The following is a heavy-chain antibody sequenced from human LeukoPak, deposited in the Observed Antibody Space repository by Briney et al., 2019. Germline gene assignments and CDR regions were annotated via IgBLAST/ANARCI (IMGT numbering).Heavy chain of an antibody. J-gene: IGHJ3*02. CDR1: GGSISSGDYY. CDR3: AVVPTPHYILWFSLGREAFDI. Sequence: SQTLSLTCTVSGGSISSGDYYWSWIRQPPGKGLEWIGYIYYSGSTYHNPSLKSRVTISVDTSKNQFSLKLSSVTAADTAVYYCAVVPTPHYILWFSLGREAFDIWGQGTMVTVSS. CDR2: IYYSGST. V-gene: IGHV4-30-4*08. D-gene: IGHD2-21*01.